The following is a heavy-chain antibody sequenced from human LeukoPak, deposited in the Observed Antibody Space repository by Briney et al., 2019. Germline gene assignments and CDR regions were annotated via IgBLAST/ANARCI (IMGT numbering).Heavy chain of an antibody. Sequence: GASVKVSCKASGYTFTGYYMHWVRQAPGQGLEWMGWINPSSGGTNYAQKFQGRVTMTRDTSISTAYMELSRLRSDDTAVYYCARGIVGATGVDYWGQGTLVTVSS. CDR2: INPSSGGT. CDR3: ARGIVGATGVDY. V-gene: IGHV1-2*02. J-gene: IGHJ4*02. D-gene: IGHD1-26*01. CDR1: GYTFTGYY.